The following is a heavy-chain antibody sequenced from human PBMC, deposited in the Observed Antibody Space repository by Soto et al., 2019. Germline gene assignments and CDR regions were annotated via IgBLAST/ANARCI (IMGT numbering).Heavy chain of an antibody. J-gene: IGHJ4*02. V-gene: IGHV4-39*01. CDR2: IYYSGST. D-gene: IGHD6-19*01. Sequence: PSETLSLTCTVSGGSISSSSYYWGWIRQPPGKGLEWIGSIYYSGSTYYNPSLKSRVTISVDTSKNQFSLKLSSVTAADTAVYYCARLLAVAALRGGYYFDYWGQGTLVTVSS. CDR3: ARLLAVAALRGGYYFDY. CDR1: GGSISSSSYY.